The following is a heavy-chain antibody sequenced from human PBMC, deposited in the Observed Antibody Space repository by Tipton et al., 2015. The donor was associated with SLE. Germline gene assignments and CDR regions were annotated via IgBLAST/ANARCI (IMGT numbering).Heavy chain of an antibody. Sequence: TLSLTCAVSGGSISSSSYYWGWIRQPPGKGLEWLGSIYHNGNTHYNPSLQSRVTISVDTSKNQFSLRLTSVTAADTAVYYCAGHGVATFDIWGQGTMVTVSS. CDR2: IYHNGNT. D-gene: IGHD3-3*01. V-gene: IGHV4-39*01. J-gene: IGHJ3*02. CDR3: AGHGVATFDI. CDR1: GGSISSSSYY.